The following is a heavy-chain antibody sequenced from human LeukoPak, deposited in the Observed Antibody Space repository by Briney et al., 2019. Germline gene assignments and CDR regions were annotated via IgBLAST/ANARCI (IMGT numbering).Heavy chain of an antibody. CDR1: GFTFGSYG. D-gene: IGHD6-13*01. Sequence: PGGSLRLSCAASGFTFGSYGMHWVRQAPGKGLEWVAVISYDGSNKYYADSVKGRFTISRDNSKNTLYLQMNSLRAEDTAVYYCAKTARLRAAGTWREIDYWGQGTLVTVSS. J-gene: IGHJ4*02. CDR3: AKTARLRAAGTWREIDY. V-gene: IGHV3-30*18. CDR2: ISYDGSNK.